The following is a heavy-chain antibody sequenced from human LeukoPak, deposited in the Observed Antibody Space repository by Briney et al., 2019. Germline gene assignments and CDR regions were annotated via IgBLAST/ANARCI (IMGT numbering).Heavy chain of an antibody. J-gene: IGHJ4*02. V-gene: IGHV3-23*01. Sequence: PGGSLRLSCVVSGISLSNYAMTLVRQAPGKELEWVSYISERGGSTTYADSMKGRFTISRGTSLNTLYLQMTSLRAEDTAVYFCAKRGIVIRGILVIGYHQEAYHYDFWGQGVLVTVSS. CDR1: GISLSNYA. CDR3: AKRGIVIRGILVIGYHQEAYHYDF. CDR2: ISERGGST. D-gene: IGHD3-10*01.